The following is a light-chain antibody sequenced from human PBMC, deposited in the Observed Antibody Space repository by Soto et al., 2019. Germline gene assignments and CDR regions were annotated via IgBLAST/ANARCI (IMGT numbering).Light chain of an antibody. CDR3: AAWDDSLNGVYV. CDR1: RSNIGSNN. CDR2: SND. Sequence: QSVLTQPPSASGTPGQRVTISCSGSRSNIGSNNVYWYQQLPGTAPKLLIYSNDKRPSGVPDRFSGSKYGTSASLAITGLQSEDEADSYCAAWDDSLNGVYVFGPGTKLTVL. V-gene: IGLV1-44*01. J-gene: IGLJ1*01.